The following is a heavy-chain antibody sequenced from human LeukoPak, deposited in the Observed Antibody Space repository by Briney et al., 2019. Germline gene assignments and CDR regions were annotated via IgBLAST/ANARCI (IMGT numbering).Heavy chain of an antibody. D-gene: IGHD3-9*01. V-gene: IGHV3-11*04. Sequence: PGGSLRLSCAASGFTFSDYYMSWIRQAPGKGLEWVSYISSSGSTIYYADSVKGRFTISRDNAKNSLYLQMNSLRAEDTAVYYCAKPLQTQLRYFDWLTFDYWGQGTLVTVSS. J-gene: IGHJ4*02. CDR1: GFTFSDYY. CDR3: AKPLQTQLRYFDWLTFDY. CDR2: ISSSGSTI.